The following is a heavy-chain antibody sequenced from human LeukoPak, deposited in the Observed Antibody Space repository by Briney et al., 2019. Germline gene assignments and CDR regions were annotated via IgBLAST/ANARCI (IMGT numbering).Heavy chain of an antibody. CDR1: GYSFIRYH. J-gene: IGHJ6*02. V-gene: IGHV1-46*01. Sequence: ASVEVSCKASGYSFIRYHIHWVRQAPGQGLEWMGVLKLYDGSVSHAQKFQGRVTMTSDTSTSTVYMELSSLRSEDTAVYFCARDGGRFSYNMDVWGQGTTVTVSS. CDR3: ARDGGRFSYNMDV. CDR2: LKLYDGSV. D-gene: IGHD1-26*01.